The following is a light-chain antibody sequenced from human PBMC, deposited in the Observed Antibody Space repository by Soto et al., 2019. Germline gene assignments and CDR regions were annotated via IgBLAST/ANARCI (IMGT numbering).Light chain of an antibody. CDR1: SSDVGGYNY. V-gene: IGLV2-11*01. CDR2: DVS. CDR3: CSFAGNYIYV. J-gene: IGLJ1*01. Sequence: QSVLTQPRSVSGSPGQSVTISCTGTSSDVGGYNYVSWYLQHPGKAPKVMIYDVSKRPSGVPDRFSGSKSGNTASLTISGLLSEDEADYYCCSFAGNYIYVFGTGTKVTVL.